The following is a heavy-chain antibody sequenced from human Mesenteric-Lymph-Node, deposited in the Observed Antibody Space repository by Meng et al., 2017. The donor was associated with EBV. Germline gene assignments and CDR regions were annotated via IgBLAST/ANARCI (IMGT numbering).Heavy chain of an antibody. V-gene: IGHV1-2*04. CDR3: ATLPAASTPHFSA. CDR1: GYTYTGYY. CDR2: INPNSGET. J-gene: IGHJ4*02. Sequence: HVQLVKPGAEVKKPGTSVKSSCKSSGYTYTGYYLHWVRQPPGQGLEWMGCINPNSGETNYAHKFQGWVTMTRDTSINTAYMELSSLRSDATAVYYCATLPAASTPHFSAWGQGTLVTVSS. D-gene: IGHD2-2*01.